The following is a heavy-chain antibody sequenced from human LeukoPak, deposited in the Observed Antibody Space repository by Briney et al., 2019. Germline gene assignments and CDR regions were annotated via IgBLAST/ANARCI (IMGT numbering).Heavy chain of an antibody. CDR2: IYSGGDT. J-gene: IGHJ4*02. Sequence: GGSLRLSCAASGFTVSYNYMSWVRQAPGKGLEWVSVIYSGGDTFYADSVKGRFTISRGNSKNTLYLQMNSLRAEDTAVYYCARMYSGTYFDYWGQGTLVTVSS. D-gene: IGHD1-26*01. V-gene: IGHV3-53*01. CDR1: GFTVSYNY. CDR3: ARMYSGTYFDY.